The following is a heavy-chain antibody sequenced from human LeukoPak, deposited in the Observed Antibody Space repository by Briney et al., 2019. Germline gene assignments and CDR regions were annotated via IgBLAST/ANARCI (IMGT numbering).Heavy chain of an antibody. CDR3: ARREDIVVVPAAIPPNWFDP. J-gene: IGHJ5*02. V-gene: IGHV4-30-2*01. CDR1: GGSISSGGYS. CDR2: IYHSGST. D-gene: IGHD2-2*01. Sequence: SETLSLTCAVSGGSISSGGYSWSWIRQPPGQGLEWIGYIYHSGSTYYNPSLKSRVTISVDTSKKQFSLELSSVTAADTAVYYCARREDIVVVPAAIPPNWFDPWGQGTLVTVSS.